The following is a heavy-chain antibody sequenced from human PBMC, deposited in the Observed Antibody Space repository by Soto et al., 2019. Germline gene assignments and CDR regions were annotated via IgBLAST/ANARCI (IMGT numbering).Heavy chain of an antibody. CDR2: IYSGGST. J-gene: IGHJ6*02. Sequence: TGGSLRLSCAASAFTVSSNYMSWVRQAPGKGLEWVSVIYSGGSTYYADSVKGRFTISRDNSKNTLYLQMNSLRAEDTAVYYCARELQSYDFYYYYYGMDVWGQGTTVTVSS. D-gene: IGHD3-3*01. CDR1: AFTVSSNY. V-gene: IGHV3-53*01. CDR3: ARELQSYDFYYYYYGMDV.